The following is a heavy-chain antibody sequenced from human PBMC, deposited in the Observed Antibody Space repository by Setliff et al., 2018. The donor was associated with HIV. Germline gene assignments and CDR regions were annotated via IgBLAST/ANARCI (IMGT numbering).Heavy chain of an antibody. Sequence: GGSLRLSCAASGFTFSNYWMHWVRQAPGKGLEWVSRIDSDGSDTNYADSVKGRFTISRDTSKDTLYLQMNSLRAEDTAVYYCARVVGVAPYYYMDVWGKGTTVTVSS. D-gene: IGHD2-15*01. CDR3: ARVVGVAPYYYMDV. CDR1: GFTFSNYW. CDR2: IDSDGSDT. J-gene: IGHJ6*03. V-gene: IGHV3-74*01.